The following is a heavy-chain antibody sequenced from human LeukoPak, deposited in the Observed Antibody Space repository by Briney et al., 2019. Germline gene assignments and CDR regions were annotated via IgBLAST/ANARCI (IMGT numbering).Heavy chain of an antibody. CDR2: ISGSGGST. Sequence: GGSLRLSCAASGFTFSSYAMSWVRQAPGKGLEWVSAISGSGGSTYYADSVKGRFTVSRDNSKNSLYLQMNSLRTEDTALYYCAKGREYYDSSGEIDYWGQGTLVTVSS. CDR3: AKGREYYDSSGEIDY. J-gene: IGHJ4*02. CDR1: GFTFSSYA. V-gene: IGHV3-23*01. D-gene: IGHD3-22*01.